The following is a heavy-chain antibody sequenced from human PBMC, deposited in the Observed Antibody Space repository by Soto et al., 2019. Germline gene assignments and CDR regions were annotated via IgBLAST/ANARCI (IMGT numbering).Heavy chain of an antibody. CDR2: ISSSSSTI. D-gene: IGHD6-6*01. V-gene: IGHV3-48*01. CDR1: GFTFSSYS. J-gene: IGHJ4*02. Sequence: GGSLRLSCAASGFTFSSYSMNWVRQAPGKGLEWVSYISSSSSTIYYADSVKGRFTISRDNAKNSLYLQMNSLRAEDTAVYYCAREFTSSEIDYWGQGTLVTVSS. CDR3: AREFTSSEIDY.